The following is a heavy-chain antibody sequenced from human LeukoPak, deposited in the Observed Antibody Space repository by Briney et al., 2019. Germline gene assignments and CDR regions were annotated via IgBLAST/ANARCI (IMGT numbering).Heavy chain of an antibody. J-gene: IGHJ4*02. CDR1: GGSLSSNY. CDR3: ARMAGYGDYLDY. D-gene: IGHD4-17*01. Sequence: SETLSLTCTVSGGSLSSNYWSWIRQPPGKGLEWLGYIYTSGSTNYNPSLKSRVTISADMSKNQCSLKLSSVTAADTAVYYCARMAGYGDYLDYWGQGTLVTVSS. V-gene: IGHV4-4*09. CDR2: IYTSGST.